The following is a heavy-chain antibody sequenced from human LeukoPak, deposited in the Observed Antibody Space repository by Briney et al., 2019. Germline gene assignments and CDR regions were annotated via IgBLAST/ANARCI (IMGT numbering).Heavy chain of an antibody. Sequence: PGGSLRLSCAASGFSFSNYAMSWVRQAPGKGLEWVSAISNSGGFTYYADSAKGRFTISRDNSKNTLYLQMNSLRAEDTAVYYCAKLTHYGDYDNWFDPWGQGTLVTVSS. J-gene: IGHJ5*02. CDR2: ISNSGGFT. CDR1: GFSFSNYA. V-gene: IGHV3-23*01. D-gene: IGHD4-17*01. CDR3: AKLTHYGDYDNWFDP.